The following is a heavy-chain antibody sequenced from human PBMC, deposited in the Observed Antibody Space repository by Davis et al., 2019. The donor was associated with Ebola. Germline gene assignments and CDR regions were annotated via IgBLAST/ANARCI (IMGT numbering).Heavy chain of an antibody. CDR3: ARVGAGTNGMDV. V-gene: IGHV1-2*02. D-gene: IGHD6-19*01. Sequence: ASVMVSCKASAYTFTGYYMHWVRQAPGQGLEWMGWINPNSGGTNYAQKFQGRVTMTRDTSISTAYMELSSLRSEDTAVYYCARVGAGTNGMDVWGQGTTVTVSS. CDR2: INPNSGGT. J-gene: IGHJ6*02. CDR1: AYTFTGYY.